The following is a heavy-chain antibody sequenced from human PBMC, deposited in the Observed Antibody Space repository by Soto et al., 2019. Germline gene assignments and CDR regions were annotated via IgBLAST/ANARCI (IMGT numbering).Heavy chain of an antibody. CDR2: INNIGGST. V-gene: IGHV3-23*01. Sequence: EVQLLESGGGLVQPGGSLRLSCAASGFTFSTYAMSWVRQAPGQGLEWVSTINNIGGSTYHADSVKGRFTISRDSSKNTLCLQMNSLRTDDTAVYYCAIIGSSNWRESDNWGQRTLVTVSP. J-gene: IGHJ4*02. D-gene: IGHD6-13*01. CDR1: GFTFSTYA. CDR3: AIIGSSNWRESDN.